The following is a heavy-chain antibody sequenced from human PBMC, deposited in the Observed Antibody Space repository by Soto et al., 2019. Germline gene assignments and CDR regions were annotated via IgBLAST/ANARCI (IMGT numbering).Heavy chain of an antibody. D-gene: IGHD6-19*01. CDR2: ISYDGSNK. J-gene: IGHJ4*02. CDR1: GFTFSSYG. CDR3: AKVDSATVAVDY. Sequence: GGSLRLSCAASGFTFSSYGMHWVRQAPGKGLEWVAVISYDGSNKYYADSVKGRFTISRDNSKNTLYLQMNSLRAEDTAVYYCAKVDSATVAVDYWGQGTLVTVSS. V-gene: IGHV3-30*18.